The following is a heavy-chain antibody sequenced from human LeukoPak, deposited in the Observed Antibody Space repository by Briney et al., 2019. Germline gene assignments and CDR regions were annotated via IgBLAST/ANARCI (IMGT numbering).Heavy chain of an antibody. CDR1: GGSVSSGGYY. J-gene: IGHJ6*02. V-gene: IGHV4-61*08. CDR3: ARDPKSAVGYYYYGMEV. D-gene: IGHD6-19*01. Sequence: SETLSLTCNVSGGSVSSGGYYWNWIRQPPGKGLEWIGHVSYSGSTNYNPSLKSRVTISLDTSKNQFSLKLSSMTAADTAVYFCARDPKSAVGYYYYGMEVWGQGPRSPSP. CDR2: VSYSGST.